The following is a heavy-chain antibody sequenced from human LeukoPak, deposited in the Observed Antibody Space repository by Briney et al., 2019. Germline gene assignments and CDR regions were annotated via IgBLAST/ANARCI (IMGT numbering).Heavy chain of an antibody. CDR2: IYYSGST. J-gene: IGHJ6*03. V-gene: IGHV4-39*01. CDR3: ARKQAGYNWNDLYYYYYMDV. Sequence: SETLSLTCTVSGGSVSSSSYYWGWIRQPPGKGLEWIGSIYYSGSTYYKSSLKSRVTISVDTSKKQFSLKLSSVTAADTAVYYCARKQAGYNWNDLYYYYYMDVWGKGTTVTISS. D-gene: IGHD1-1*01. CDR1: GGSVSSSSYY.